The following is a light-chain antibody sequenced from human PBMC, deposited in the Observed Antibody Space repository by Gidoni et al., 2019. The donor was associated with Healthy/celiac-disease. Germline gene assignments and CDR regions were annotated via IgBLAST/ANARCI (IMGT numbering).Light chain of an antibody. J-gene: IGLJ3*02. CDR2: GNS. Sequence: QSVLTQPHSVSGAPGQRVTIPCTGSSSNIGAGYDVHWYQQLPGTAPKLLIYGNSNRPSGVPDRFSGSKSGTSASLAITGLQAEDEADYYCQSYDSSLSGSLVFGGGTKLTVL. V-gene: IGLV1-40*01. CDR3: QSYDSSLSGSLV. CDR1: SSNIGAGYD.